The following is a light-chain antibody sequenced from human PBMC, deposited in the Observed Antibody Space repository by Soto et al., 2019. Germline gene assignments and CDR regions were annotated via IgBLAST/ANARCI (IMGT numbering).Light chain of an antibody. V-gene: IGKV4-1*01. CDR1: QSVLFTSNNKNY. Sequence: RHCLAGSMGERATINCEASQSVLFTSNNKNYLAWYQQKPGQPPKLLLSWASARESGVPERFSGSGSGTLFTLSISSLQAEDVAVYYCQQYYTLPLTFGGRTKVDIK. J-gene: IGKJ4*01. CDR2: WAS. CDR3: QQYYTLPLT.